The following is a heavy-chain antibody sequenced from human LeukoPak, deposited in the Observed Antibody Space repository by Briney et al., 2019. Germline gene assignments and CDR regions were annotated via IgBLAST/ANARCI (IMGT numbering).Heavy chain of an antibody. CDR3: AKDLSGRKGPFDY. Sequence: PGGSLRLSCTASGFTFSSYGWRWVRQAPGKGLEWVAVISSDGSNAYYADSVKGRFTMSRDNSKNTLFVQMNSLRAEDTAVYYCAKDLSGRKGPFDYWGQGTLVTVSS. J-gene: IGHJ4*02. CDR2: ISSDGSNA. CDR1: GFTFSSYG. V-gene: IGHV3-30*18. D-gene: IGHD3-10*01.